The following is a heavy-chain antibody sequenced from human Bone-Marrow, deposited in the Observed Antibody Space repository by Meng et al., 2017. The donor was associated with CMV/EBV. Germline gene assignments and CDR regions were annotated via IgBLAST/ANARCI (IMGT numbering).Heavy chain of an antibody. D-gene: IGHD3-22*01. CDR2: INPSGGSP. Sequence: ASVKVSCKASGYTFTSYYMHWVRQAHGQGLEWMGIINPSGGSPTYAQEFQGRVTMTRDTSTSTIYMELGNLRSEDTAVYYCARDYDSSAYYNCFDPWGQGTLVTVSS. CDR3: ARDYDSSAYYNCFDP. J-gene: IGHJ5*02. V-gene: IGHV1-46*01. CDR1: GYTFTSYY.